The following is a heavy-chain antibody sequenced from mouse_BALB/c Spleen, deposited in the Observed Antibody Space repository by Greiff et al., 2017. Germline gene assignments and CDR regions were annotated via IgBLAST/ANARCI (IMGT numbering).Heavy chain of an antibody. CDR3: ARESLTGAGDYYAMDY. CDR1: GYTFTSYT. CDR2: INPSSGYT. Sequence: VQLQQSGAELARPGASVKMSCKASGYTFTSYTMHWVKQRPGQGLEWIGYINPSSGYTNYNQKFKDKATLTADKSSSTAYMQLSSLTSEDSAVYYCARESLTGAGDYYAMDYWGQGTSVTVS. J-gene: IGHJ4*01. V-gene: IGHV1-4*01. D-gene: IGHD4-1*01.